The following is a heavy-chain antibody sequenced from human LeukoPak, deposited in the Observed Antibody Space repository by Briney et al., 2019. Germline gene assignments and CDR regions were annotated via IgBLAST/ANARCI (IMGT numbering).Heavy chain of an antibody. CDR2: ISAYNGNT. CDR3: ARRGRSCSSTSCYDYFDY. D-gene: IGHD2-2*01. J-gene: IGHJ4*02. Sequence: GASVKVSCKASGYTFTSYGISWVRQAPGQGLEWMGWISAYNGNTNYAQKLQGRVTMTTDTSTSTAYMELRSLRSDDTAVYYCARRGRSCSSTSCYDYFDYWGQGTLVTVSS. CDR1: GYTFTSYG. V-gene: IGHV1-18*01.